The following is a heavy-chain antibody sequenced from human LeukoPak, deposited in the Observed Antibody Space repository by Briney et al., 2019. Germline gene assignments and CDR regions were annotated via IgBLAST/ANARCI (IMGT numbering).Heavy chain of an antibody. D-gene: IGHD1-26*01. CDR2: IYTRGST. V-gene: IGHV4-4*07. J-gene: IGHJ4*02. CDR1: GGSLSSYY. CDR3: ARENSGSYREFDY. Sequence: SETLSLTCTVSGGSLSSYYWSWIRQPAGKGLEWIGRIYTRGSTNYHASLKSRVSMSVDTPKNQFSLKLSSVTATDTAVSYCARENSGSYREFDYWGQGTLVTVSS.